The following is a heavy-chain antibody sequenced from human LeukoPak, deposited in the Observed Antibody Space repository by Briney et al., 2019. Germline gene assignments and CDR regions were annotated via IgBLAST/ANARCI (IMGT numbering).Heavy chain of an antibody. CDR1: GYTFTGYY. V-gene: IGHV1-2*04. Sequence: GASVKVSCKASGYTFTGYYMHWVRQAPGQGLEWMGWINPNSGGTNYAQKFQGWVTMTRDTSISTAYMELSRLRSDDTVVYYCARENGSGSYEFDYWGQGTLVTVSS. D-gene: IGHD3-10*01. J-gene: IGHJ4*02. CDR2: INPNSGGT. CDR3: ARENGSGSYEFDY.